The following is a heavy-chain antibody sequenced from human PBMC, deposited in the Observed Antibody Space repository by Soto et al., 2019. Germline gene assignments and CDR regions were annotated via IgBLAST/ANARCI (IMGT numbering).Heavy chain of an antibody. D-gene: IGHD4-17*01. CDR2: INTYNGHT. CDR3: AREVHDYGGNSNWFDL. J-gene: IGHJ5*02. V-gene: IGHV1-18*01. CDR1: GYTYVNYV. Sequence: GASVKVSCKASGYTYVNYVITWVRQAPGQGLECMGWINTYNGHTVYAQHLQGRVTMTTDTSTSTAYMELRSLRSDDTAVYYCAREVHDYGGNSNWFDLRGQGTQVTVSS.